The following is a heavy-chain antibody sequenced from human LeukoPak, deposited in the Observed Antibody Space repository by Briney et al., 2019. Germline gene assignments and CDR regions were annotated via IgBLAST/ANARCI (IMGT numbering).Heavy chain of an antibody. CDR3: ARILCSGGSCYSRYFDY. CDR2: IYYSGST. V-gene: IGHV4-59*01. J-gene: IGHJ4*02. D-gene: IGHD2-15*01. CDR1: GGSISSYY. Sequence: PETLSLTCTVSGGSISSYYWSWIRQPPGKGLGWIGYIYYSGSTNYNPSLKSRVTISVDTSKNQFSLKLSSVTASDTAVYYCARILCSGGSCYSRYFDYWGQGTLVTVSS.